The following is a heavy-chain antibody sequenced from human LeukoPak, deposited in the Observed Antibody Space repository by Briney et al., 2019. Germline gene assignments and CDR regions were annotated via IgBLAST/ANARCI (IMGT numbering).Heavy chain of an antibody. CDR1: GGSISSSSYY. V-gene: IGHV4-39*07. D-gene: IGHD2-15*01. CDR3: ARACSGGSCYGPDY. Sequence: SETLSLTCTVSGGSISSSSYYWGWIRQPPGKGLEWIGSIYYSGSTYYNPSLKSRVTISVDTSKNQFSLKLSSVTAADTAVYYCARACSGGSCYGPDYWGQGTLVTVSS. CDR2: IYYSGST. J-gene: IGHJ4*02.